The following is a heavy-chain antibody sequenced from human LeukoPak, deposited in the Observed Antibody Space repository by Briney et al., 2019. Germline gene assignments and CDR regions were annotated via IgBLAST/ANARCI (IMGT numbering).Heavy chain of an antibody. J-gene: IGHJ4*02. CDR2: INPNSGGT. D-gene: IGHD3-22*01. V-gene: IGHV1-2*02. CDR1: GYTFTGYY. Sequence: PWASVKVSCKASGYTFTGYYMHWVRQAPGQGLEWMGWINPNSGGTNYAQKFQGRVTMTRDTSISTAYMELSRLRSDDTAVYYCARVWDYYDSSGYLPEYYFDYWGQGTLVTVSS. CDR3: ARVWDYYDSSGYLPEYYFDY.